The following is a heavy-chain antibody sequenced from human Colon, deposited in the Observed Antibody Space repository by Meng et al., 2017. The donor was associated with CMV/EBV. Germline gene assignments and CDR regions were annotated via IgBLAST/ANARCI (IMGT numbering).Heavy chain of an antibody. CDR1: GGSFSGYY. CDR2: INHSGST. D-gene: IGHD3-3*01. CDR3: ARTDYYDFG. Sequence: QVQLQQWGAGLLKPSVTLSLTFAFYGGSFSGYYWGWIRQPPGKGLEWIGEINHSGSTNYNPSLKSRVTISVDTSKNQFSLKLSSVTAADTAVYYCARTDYYDFGWGQGTLVTVSS. V-gene: IGHV4-34*01. J-gene: IGHJ4*02.